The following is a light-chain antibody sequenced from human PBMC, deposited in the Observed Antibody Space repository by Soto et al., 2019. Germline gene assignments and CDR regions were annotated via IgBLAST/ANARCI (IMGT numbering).Light chain of an antibody. Sequence: EIVLTHSPGTLSLSPGERVTLSCRASQSVTSNSLAWYHQKFGQPPRLLIYGASSRATGIPDRFIGSGSGTDFTLTISRLEPEDFAVYYCQQYGSSLITFGQGTRLEIK. V-gene: IGKV3-20*01. CDR2: GAS. CDR3: QQYGSSLIT. CDR1: QSVTSNS. J-gene: IGKJ5*01.